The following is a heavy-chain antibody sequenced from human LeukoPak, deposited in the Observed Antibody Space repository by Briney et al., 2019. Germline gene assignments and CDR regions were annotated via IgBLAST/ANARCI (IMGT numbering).Heavy chain of an antibody. D-gene: IGHD3-10*01. CDR3: ARPNYPGGSGSYGGPNWFDP. V-gene: IGHV1-18*01. CDR1: GYTFTSYG. J-gene: IGHJ5*02. CDR2: ISGFNGNT. Sequence: GASVKVSCKASGYTFTSYGMTWVRQAPEQGLEWMGWISGFNGNTNYAQKFQGRVTMTTDTSTSTAYMELRSLTSDDTAVYYCARPNYPGGSGSYGGPNWFDPWGQGTLVTVSS.